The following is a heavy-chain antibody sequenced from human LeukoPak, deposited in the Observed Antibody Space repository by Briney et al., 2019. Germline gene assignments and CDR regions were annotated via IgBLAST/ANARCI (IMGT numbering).Heavy chain of an antibody. J-gene: IGHJ3*01. Sequence: GGSLRLSCAASGFTVSSNYMNWVRQAPGKGLEWVSVIYSGGSAYYADSVKGRFTNSRDNSKNTLYLQMNSLRADDTAVYYCASQRRVDLGFAFNLWGQGTMVTVSS. CDR1: GFTVSSNY. CDR2: IYSGGSA. D-gene: IGHD3-9*01. V-gene: IGHV3-66*04. CDR3: ASQRRVDLGFAFNL.